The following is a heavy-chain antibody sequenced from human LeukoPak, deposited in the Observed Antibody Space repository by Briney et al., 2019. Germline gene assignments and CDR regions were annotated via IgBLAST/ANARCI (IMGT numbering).Heavy chain of an antibody. V-gene: IGHV3-23*01. J-gene: IGHJ3*02. Sequence: GGSWRLSCAAYGFTFSSYGMSWVRQAPGKGLEWVSAISGSGGSTYYADSVKGRFTISRDNSKNTLYLQMNSLRAEDTAVYYCAKGLRYGDYGDDAFDIWGQGTMVTVSS. CDR2: ISGSGGST. CDR1: GFTFSSYG. D-gene: IGHD4-17*01. CDR3: AKGLRYGDYGDDAFDI.